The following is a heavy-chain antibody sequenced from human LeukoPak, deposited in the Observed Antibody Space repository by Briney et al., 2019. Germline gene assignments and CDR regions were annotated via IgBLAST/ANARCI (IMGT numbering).Heavy chain of an antibody. Sequence: GGSLRLSCAASGFTFSSYAMTWVRQAPGKGLEWGSVIGSGGDTYYADSVRGRFTISRDNSKNTLHLQRNRLRAKDTALYFCAKDRYNYLRGGWFDPWGQGTPVTVSS. J-gene: IGHJ5*02. D-gene: IGHD1-14*01. CDR2: IGSGGDT. CDR3: AKDRYNYLRGGWFDP. CDR1: GFTFSSYA. V-gene: IGHV3-23*01.